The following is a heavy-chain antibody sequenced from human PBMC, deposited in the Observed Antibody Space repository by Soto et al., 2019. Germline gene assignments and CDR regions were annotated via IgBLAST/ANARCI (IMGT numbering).Heavy chain of an antibody. J-gene: IGHJ6*02. D-gene: IGHD2-2*01. CDR3: ARVVRDIVVVPAATYGGYYYYGMDV. Sequence: SETLSLTCTVSGGSISSYYWSWIRQPPGKGLEWIGYIYYSGSTNYNPSLKSRVTILVDTSKNQFSLKLSSVTAADTAVYYCARVVRDIVVVPAATYGGYYYYGMDVWGQGTTVTVSS. CDR1: GGSISSYY. CDR2: IYYSGST. V-gene: IGHV4-59*01.